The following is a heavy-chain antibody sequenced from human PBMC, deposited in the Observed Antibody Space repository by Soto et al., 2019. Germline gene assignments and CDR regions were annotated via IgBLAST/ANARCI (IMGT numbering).Heavy chain of an antibody. D-gene: IGHD3-10*01. CDR2: IYYTGTT. J-gene: IGHJ4*02. Sequence: SETLSLTCTVSGDSISSYYWGWIRQPPGKGLEWIGSIYYTGTTNYNPSLKSRVTISVDTSKNQFSLNLSSVTAADTAVYYCARTVVIRGIIIREFDYGGQGNLVTVSS. V-gene: IGHV4-59*01. CDR3: ARTVVIRGIIIREFDY. CDR1: GDSISSYY.